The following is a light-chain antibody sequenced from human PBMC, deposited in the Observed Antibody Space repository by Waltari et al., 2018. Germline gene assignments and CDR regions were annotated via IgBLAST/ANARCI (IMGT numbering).Light chain of an antibody. CDR2: DVT. CDR1: SSDVGRYNY. J-gene: IGLJ1*01. Sequence: QSALTQPRSVSGSPGQSVTISCTGTSSDVGRYNYVSWYQQHPGKAPKLMIYDVTKRPSGVPDRFSGSNSGNTASLTISGLQAEDEADYYCYSYTGHYTPYVFGTGTKVTVL. V-gene: IGLV2-11*01. CDR3: YSYTGHYTPYV.